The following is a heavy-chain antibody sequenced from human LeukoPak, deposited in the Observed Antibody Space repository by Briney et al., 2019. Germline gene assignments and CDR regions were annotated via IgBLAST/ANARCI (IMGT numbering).Heavy chain of an antibody. CDR2: ISASGSAI. J-gene: IGHJ3*02. CDR1: GFTFSSFE. Sequence: GGSLRLSCAASGFTFSSFEMYWVRQAPGKGLEWVSYISASGSAIYYVDSVKGRFTISRDNAKNSLYLQMNSPRAEDTAVYYCVRDGYYGHDSFDIWGQGTMVTVSS. D-gene: IGHD3-10*01. CDR3: VRDGYYGHDSFDI. V-gene: IGHV3-48*03.